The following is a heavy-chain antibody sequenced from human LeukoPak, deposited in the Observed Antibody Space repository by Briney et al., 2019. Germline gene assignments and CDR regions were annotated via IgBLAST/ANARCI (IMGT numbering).Heavy chain of an antibody. V-gene: IGHV1-2*02. J-gene: IGHJ3*02. CDR2: INPNSGGT. D-gene: IGHD5-24*01. CDR3: AREGPWLTAEHAFDI. Sequence: ASVKVSCKASGYTFTGYYMHWVRQAPGQGLEWMGWINPNSGGTNYAQKFQGRVTMTRDTSISTAYMELSRLRSDDTAVYYCAREGPWLTAEHAFDIWGQGTMVTVSS. CDR1: GYTFTGYY.